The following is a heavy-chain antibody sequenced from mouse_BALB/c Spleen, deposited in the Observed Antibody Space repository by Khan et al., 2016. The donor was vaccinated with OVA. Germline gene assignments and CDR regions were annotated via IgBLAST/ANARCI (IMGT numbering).Heavy chain of an antibody. CDR2: IYPGTDNS. V-gene: IGHV1S132*01. J-gene: IGHJ2*01. D-gene: IGHD1-1*02. CDR3: AREEAWYHLDN. Sequence: VQLQESGAELVRPGASVKLSCKTSGYIFTSYWIHWIKQRSGQGLEWIARIYPGTDNSYYNEKFKDKATLTADKSSSTAYLQLSSRKYEDSDVYFCAREEAWYHLDNGGQGTTLTVSS. CDR1: GYIFTSYW.